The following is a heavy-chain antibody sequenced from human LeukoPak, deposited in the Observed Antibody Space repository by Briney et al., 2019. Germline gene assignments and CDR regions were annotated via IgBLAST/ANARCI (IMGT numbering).Heavy chain of an antibody. Sequence: ASVKVSCKTSGYSFNSHHVHWVRQAPGQGLEWMGVKFSHDGTTSYTQNFQGRLTMTRDTSTCTVYMELSSLRSEDTAVYYCARDSGNFHYDMDVWGQGTTVIVSS. CDR2: KFSHDGTT. D-gene: IGHD3-10*01. CDR3: ARDSGNFHYDMDV. V-gene: IGHV1-46*02. CDR1: GYSFNSHH. J-gene: IGHJ6*02.